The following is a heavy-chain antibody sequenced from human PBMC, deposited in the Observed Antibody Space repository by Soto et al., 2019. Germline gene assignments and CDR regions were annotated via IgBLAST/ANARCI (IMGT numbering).Heavy chain of an antibody. CDR1: GFTFSSYA. D-gene: IGHD3-10*01. CDR3: ARDGSGSLVPDS. CDR2: IWYDGSNK. J-gene: IGHJ5*01. V-gene: IGHV3-33*01. Sequence: QVQLLESGGGVVQPGRSLRLSCAASGFTFSSYAMHWVRQAAGKGLEWVAVIWYDGSNKYYADSVMGRFTVSRDNSKKTVYLQMNSLRGEDTGVYYCARDGSGSLVPDSWGQGTLVTVSA.